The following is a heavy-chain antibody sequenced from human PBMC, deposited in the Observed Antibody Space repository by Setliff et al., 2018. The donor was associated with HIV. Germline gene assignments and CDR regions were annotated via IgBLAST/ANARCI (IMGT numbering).Heavy chain of an antibody. CDR2: IKQDGSEE. D-gene: IGHD1-26*01. Sequence: ETLSLTCAVYGGSFSGHSWTWIRQPPGKGLEWVAKIKQDGSEEYYVDSVKGRFTISRDNAKNSLYLQMNSLRADDTAVYFCARPTNIDTLYYGSQTFYMYYYGLDVWGQGTTVTVSS. CDR1: GGSFSGHS. CDR3: ARPTNIDTLYYGSQTFYMYYYGLDV. J-gene: IGHJ6*02. V-gene: IGHV3-7*01.